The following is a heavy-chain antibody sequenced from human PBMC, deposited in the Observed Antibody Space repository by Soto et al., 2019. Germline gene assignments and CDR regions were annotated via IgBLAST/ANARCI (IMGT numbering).Heavy chain of an antibody. CDR1: GGSISSGDYY. V-gene: IGHV4-30-4*01. Sequence: PSETLSLTCTVCGGSISSGDYYWSWIRQPPGKGLEWIGYIYYSGSTYYNPSLKSRVTISVDTSKNQFSLKLSSVTAADTAVYYCARVDYYDSSGYSAPYYFDYWGQGTLVTVSS. CDR3: ARVDYYDSSGYSAPYYFDY. D-gene: IGHD3-22*01. J-gene: IGHJ4*02. CDR2: IYYSGST.